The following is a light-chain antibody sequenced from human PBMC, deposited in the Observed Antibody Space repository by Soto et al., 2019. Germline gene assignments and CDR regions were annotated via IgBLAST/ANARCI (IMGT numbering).Light chain of an antibody. J-gene: IGKJ4*01. Sequence: EIVLTQSPAILSLSPGERATLSCRASQSVSNYLAWYQQTPVQAPRLLLFDAFNRATAIPARFSGSGSGTDCTHTTSSLEAEEFAVDYCQQRSNWVTFGGGTKVESK. V-gene: IGKV3-11*01. CDR1: QSVSNY. CDR2: DAF. CDR3: QQRSNWVT.